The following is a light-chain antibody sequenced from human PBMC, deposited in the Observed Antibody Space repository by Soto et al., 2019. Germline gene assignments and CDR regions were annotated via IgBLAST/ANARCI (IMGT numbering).Light chain of an antibody. CDR2: GAS. J-gene: IGKJ2*01. CDR1: QSVSSSY. CDR3: QQYNSPPYT. Sequence: EIELTQSPGTLSLSPGERGTLSCRASQSVSSSYFAWYQQKPGQAPRLLIYGASSRATGIPDRFSGSGSGTDFTLTISRLEPEDFAVYYCQQYNSPPYTFGQGTKLEIK. V-gene: IGKV3-20*01.